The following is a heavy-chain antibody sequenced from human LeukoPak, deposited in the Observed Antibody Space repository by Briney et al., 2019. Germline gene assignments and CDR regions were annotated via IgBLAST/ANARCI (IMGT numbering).Heavy chain of an antibody. J-gene: IGHJ4*02. CDR3: ARTHRLYDSSGYYPRFSPGYFDY. V-gene: IGHV4-34*01. D-gene: IGHD3-22*01. Sequence: SETLSLTCAVYGGSFSGYYWSWIRQPPGKGLEWIGEINHSGGTNYNPSLKSRVTISVDTSQNQFSLKPSSLTAADTAVYYCARTHRLYDSSGYYPRFSPGYFDYWGQGTLVTVSS. CDR1: GGSFSGYY. CDR2: INHSGGT.